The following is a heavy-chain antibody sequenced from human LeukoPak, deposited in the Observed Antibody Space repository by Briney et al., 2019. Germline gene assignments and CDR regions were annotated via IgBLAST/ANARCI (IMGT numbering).Heavy chain of an antibody. Sequence: ASVNVSCKASGGTFSSYAISWVRQAPGQGLEWMGGIIPIFGTAHYAQKFQGRVTTTADESTSTAYMELSSLRSEDTAVYYCAIPHNTARLRFLEWSEGYYYYYGMDVWGQGTTVTVSS. CDR1: GGTFSSYA. D-gene: IGHD3-3*01. CDR3: AIPHNTARLRFLEWSEGYYYYYGMDV. CDR2: IIPIFGTA. J-gene: IGHJ6*02. V-gene: IGHV1-69*13.